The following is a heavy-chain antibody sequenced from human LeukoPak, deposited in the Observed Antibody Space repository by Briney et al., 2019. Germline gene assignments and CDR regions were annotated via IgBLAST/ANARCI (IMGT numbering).Heavy chain of an antibody. CDR2: INPNSGGT. D-gene: IGHD6-19*01. Sequence: ASVKVSCKASGHTFTGYYMHWVRQAPGQGLEWMGRINPNSGGTNYAQKFQGRVTMTRDTSISTAYMELSRLRSDDTAVYYCAREDSSGWYYPDYWGQGTLVTVSS. J-gene: IGHJ4*02. CDR3: AREDSSGWYYPDY. CDR1: GHTFTGYY. V-gene: IGHV1-2*06.